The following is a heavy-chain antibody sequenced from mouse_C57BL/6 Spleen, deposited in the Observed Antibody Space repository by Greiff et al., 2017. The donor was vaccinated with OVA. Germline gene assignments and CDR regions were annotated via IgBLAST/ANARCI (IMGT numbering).Heavy chain of an antibody. Sequence: QVQLQQPGAELVRPGTSVKLSCKASGYTFTSYWMHWVKQRPGQGLEWIGVIDPSDSYTNYNQKFKGKATLTVGTSSSTAYMQLSSLTSEDSAVYYCARGELGSWFAYWGQGTLVTVSA. CDR3: ARGELGSWFAY. J-gene: IGHJ3*01. CDR2: IDPSDSYT. D-gene: IGHD4-1*01. V-gene: IGHV1-59*01. CDR1: GYTFTSYW.